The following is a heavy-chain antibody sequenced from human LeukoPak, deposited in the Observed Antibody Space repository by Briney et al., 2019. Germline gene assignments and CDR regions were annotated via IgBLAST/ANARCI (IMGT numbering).Heavy chain of an antibody. Sequence: GGSLRLSCEGSAFIFSGHWMNWVRQAPGKGLEWVASINPDGNKKYSADSVKGRFTISRDNAENSLYLQMNSLRVEDTAFYYCARDLAYSRLDYWGQGMLVTVSS. V-gene: IGHV3-7*01. J-gene: IGHJ4*02. CDR1: AFIFSGHW. CDR2: INPDGNKK. CDR3: ARDLAYSRLDY. D-gene: IGHD5-18*01.